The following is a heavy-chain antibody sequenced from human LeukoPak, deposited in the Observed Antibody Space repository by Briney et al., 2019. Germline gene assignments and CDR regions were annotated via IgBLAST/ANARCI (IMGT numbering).Heavy chain of an antibody. D-gene: IGHD2-2*01. J-gene: IGHJ6*02. CDR2: IRYDGSNK. V-gene: IGHV3-30*02. CDR3: AKDPWNLGYCSSTSCYVRDRNYYGMDV. CDR1: GFTFSSYG. Sequence: GGSLRLSCAASGFTFSSYGMHWVRQAPGKGLEWVAFIRYDGSNKYYADSVKGRFTISRDNSKNTLHLQMNSLRAEDTAVYYCAKDPWNLGYCSSTSCYVRDRNYYGMDVWGQGTTVTVSS.